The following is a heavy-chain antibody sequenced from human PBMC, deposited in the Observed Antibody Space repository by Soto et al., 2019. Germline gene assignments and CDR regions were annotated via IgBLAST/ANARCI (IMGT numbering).Heavy chain of an antibody. CDR3: AKDSGPATVNYYYYYYGMDV. CDR1: GFTFSSYA. CDR2: ISGSGGST. J-gene: IGHJ6*02. Sequence: SLRLSYAASGFTFSSYAMSWVRQAPGKGLEWVSAISGSGGSTYYADSVKGRFTISRDNSKNTLYLQMNSLRAEDTAVYYCAKDSGPATVNYYYYYYGMDVWGQGTTVTVSS. V-gene: IGHV3-23*01. D-gene: IGHD4-4*01.